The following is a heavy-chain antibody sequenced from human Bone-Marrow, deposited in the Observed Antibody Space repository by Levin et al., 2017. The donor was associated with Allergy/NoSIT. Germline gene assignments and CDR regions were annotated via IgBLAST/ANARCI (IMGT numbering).Heavy chain of an antibody. CDR3: ARDHHPFGNYDSRAFDH. J-gene: IGHJ4*02. Sequence: SQTLSLTCTVSGVSIRSGDDYWSWVRQPPGQGLEWLGYIYYSGSTYYNASLASRVSISIDTSRNLFSLRLNSVTAADTAVYYCARDHHPFGNYDSRAFDHWGQGIQVTVSS. CDR1: GVSIRSGDDY. V-gene: IGHV4-30-4*01. D-gene: IGHD3-22*01. CDR2: IYYSGST.